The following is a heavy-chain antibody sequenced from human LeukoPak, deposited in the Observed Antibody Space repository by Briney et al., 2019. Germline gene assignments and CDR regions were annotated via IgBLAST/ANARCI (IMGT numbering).Heavy chain of an antibody. CDR1: GYTFTSYG. J-gene: IGHJ3*02. D-gene: IGHD5-18*01. CDR3: ARDPEFARGRYSYDNTLGDDAFDI. Sequence: GASVTVSCKASGYTFTSYGVTWVRQAPGEGLEWMGWSSADSGNTVYAENLQGRGTMTTDTSTSTAYMELRSLRSDDTAVYYCARDPEFARGRYSYDNTLGDDAFDIWGQGTMVTVSS. CDR2: SSADSGNT. V-gene: IGHV1-18*01.